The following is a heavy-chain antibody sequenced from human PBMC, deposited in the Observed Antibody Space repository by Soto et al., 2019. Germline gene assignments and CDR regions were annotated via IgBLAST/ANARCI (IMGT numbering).Heavy chain of an antibody. V-gene: IGHV4-4*07. CDR2: IFANGHT. J-gene: IGHJ5*02. Sequence: SETLSLTCIVSGGSISEKYWNWVRQPPGKGLEWIGLIFANGHTDYNPSLKSRVTMSVDPSKNQFSLRLTSMTVADTAVYYCVASLAASGLNWLDPWGRGTLVTVSS. D-gene: IGHD6-13*01. CDR3: VASLAASGLNWLDP. CDR1: GGSISEKY.